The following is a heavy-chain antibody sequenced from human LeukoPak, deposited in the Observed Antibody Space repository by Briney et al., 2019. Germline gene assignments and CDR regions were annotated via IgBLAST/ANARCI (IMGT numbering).Heavy chain of an antibody. J-gene: IGHJ4*02. CDR3: ARVTMVRGDGDFDY. V-gene: IGHV4-39*07. CDR2: IYYRGST. CDR1: GDSISSSSYY. D-gene: IGHD3-10*01. Sequence: SETLSLTCTVSGDSISSSSYYWGWIRQPPGKGLEWIGSIYYRGSTYYNPSLKSRVTMSVDTSKNQFSLKLSSVTAADTAVYYCARVTMVRGDGDFDYWGQGTLVTVSS.